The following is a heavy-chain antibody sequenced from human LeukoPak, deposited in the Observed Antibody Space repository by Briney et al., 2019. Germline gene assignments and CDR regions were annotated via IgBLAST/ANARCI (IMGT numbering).Heavy chain of an antibody. J-gene: IGHJ4*02. CDR3: ARGERGIWGLYYFDY. Sequence: SETLSLTCAVSGGSISSSNWWSWVRQPPGKGLEWIGEIYHSGSTNYNPSLKSRVTISVDKSISTAYLQWSSLKASDTAMYYCARGERGIWGLYYFDYWGQGTLVTVSS. CDR1: GGSISSSNW. V-gene: IGHV4-4*02. CDR2: IYHSGST. D-gene: IGHD3-16*01.